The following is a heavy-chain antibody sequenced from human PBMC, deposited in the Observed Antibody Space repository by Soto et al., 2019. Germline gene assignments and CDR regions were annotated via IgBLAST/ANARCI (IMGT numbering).Heavy chain of an antibody. D-gene: IGHD3-9*01. V-gene: IGHV1-18*01. CDR1: GYTFTHYA. J-gene: IGHJ5*02. CDR2: ISAYNDNM. CDR3: ARFDWLSAWFDP. Sequence: QAPLVQSGAEVKKPGASVKVSCTTSGYTFTHYAVSWVRQAPGQGLEWVGWISAYNDNMRYAQKFQGRVTMTTDTSRSTVYMELRSLRSGDTAVYYCARFDWLSAWFDPWGQGTPVTVSS.